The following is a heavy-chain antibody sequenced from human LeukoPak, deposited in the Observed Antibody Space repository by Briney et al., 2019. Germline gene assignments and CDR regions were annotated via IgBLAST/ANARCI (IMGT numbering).Heavy chain of an antibody. D-gene: IGHD3-22*01. CDR2: IKQDGSEK. CDR1: GFTIRSFG. Sequence: GGSLRLSCAVSGFTIRSFGMSWVRQAPGKGLEWVANIKQDGSEKYYVDSVKGRFTISRDNAKNSLYLQMNSLRAEDTAVYYCSRARPYYYDTSGPIGYYYYYVDVWGKGTTVTVSS. CDR3: SRARPYYYDTSGPIGYYYYYVDV. J-gene: IGHJ6*03. V-gene: IGHV3-7*04.